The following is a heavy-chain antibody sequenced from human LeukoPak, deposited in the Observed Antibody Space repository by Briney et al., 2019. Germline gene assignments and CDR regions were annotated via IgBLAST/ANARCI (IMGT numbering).Heavy chain of an antibody. J-gene: IGHJ4*02. Sequence: PGGSLRLSCAASGFTFSSYPMTWIRQPPGKGLEWIGEINHSGSTNYNPSLRSRVTISVDTSKNQFSLKLSSVTAADTAVYYCATSKALVCFDYWGQGTLVTVSS. CDR3: ATSKALVCFDY. D-gene: IGHD5/OR15-5a*01. CDR1: GFTFSSYP. CDR2: INHSGST. V-gene: IGHV4-34*08.